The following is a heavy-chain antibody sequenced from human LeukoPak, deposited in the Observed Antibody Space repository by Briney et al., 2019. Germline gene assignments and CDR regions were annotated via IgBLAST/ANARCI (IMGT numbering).Heavy chain of an antibody. J-gene: IGHJ4*02. CDR1: GGSFSGYY. V-gene: IGHV4-34*01. CDR2: VNHSGST. CDR3: ARGCPNALDYYYLDY. Sequence: SETLSLTCAVYGGSFSGYYWSWIRQPPGKGLEWIGEVNHSGSTSYNPSLKSRVTVSVDTSKSQISLKLSSVTAADTAMYYCARGCPNALDYYYLDYWGQGNLVTVSS. D-gene: IGHD4/OR15-4a*01.